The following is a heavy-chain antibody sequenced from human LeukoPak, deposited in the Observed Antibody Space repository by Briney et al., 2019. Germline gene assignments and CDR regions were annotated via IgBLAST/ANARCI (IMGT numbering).Heavy chain of an antibody. CDR1: GYSISSSYY. CDR2: VSHSGTT. CDR3: ASFFGVIDDPLDY. V-gene: IGHV4-38-2*01. Sequence: PSETLSLTCAVSGYSISSSYYWGGIRQPPGQGLEWIGTVSHSGTTFYNSSLQTRVTISLDTSRNRFSLNLTSVTAADTAIYYCASFFGVIDDPLDYWGHGTLVTVSA. D-gene: IGHD3-3*01. J-gene: IGHJ4*01.